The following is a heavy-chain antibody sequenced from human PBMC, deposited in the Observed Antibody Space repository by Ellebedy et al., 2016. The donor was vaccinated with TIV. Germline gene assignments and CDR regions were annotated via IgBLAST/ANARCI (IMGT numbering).Heavy chain of an antibody. V-gene: IGHV1-2*02. CDR1: GYTFTGYY. D-gene: IGHD2-21*01. CDR2: IYPNSGGT. CDR3: ARLAYCGGDCYYYFDY. J-gene: IGHJ4*02. Sequence: ASVKVSXKASGYTFTGYYMHWVRQAPGQGLEWMGWIYPNSGGTNYAQKIQGRVTMTRDTSISTAYMELSRLRSDDTAVYYCARLAYCGGDCYYYFDYWGQGTLVTVSS.